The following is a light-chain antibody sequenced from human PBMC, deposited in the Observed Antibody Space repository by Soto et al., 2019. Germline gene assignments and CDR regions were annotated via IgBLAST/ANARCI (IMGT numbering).Light chain of an antibody. CDR3: LQRSNWPWT. V-gene: IGKV3D-20*02. Sequence: EIVLTQSPGTLSLSPGERATLSCRASQSVSSSYLAWYQQKPGQAPRLLIYGASIRATGIPARFSGSGSGTEFTLTINSLQPEDFALYYCLQRSNWPWTFGQGTKVDIK. CDR2: GAS. J-gene: IGKJ1*01. CDR1: QSVSSSY.